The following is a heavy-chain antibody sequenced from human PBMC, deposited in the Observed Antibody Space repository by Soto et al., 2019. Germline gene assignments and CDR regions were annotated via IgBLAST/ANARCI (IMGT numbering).Heavy chain of an antibody. CDR3: AHRPVGGMEAYSSGWFDY. CDR1: GFSLSTSGVG. D-gene: IGHD6-19*01. J-gene: IGHJ4*02. V-gene: IGHV2-5*02. Sequence: QITLKESGPTLVKPTQTLTLTCTFSGFSLSTSGVGVGWIRQPPGKALEWLALIYWDDDKRYSPSLKSRLTITKDTSKNQVVLTMTNMDPVDTATYYCAHRPVGGMEAYSSGWFDYWGQGTLVTVSS. CDR2: IYWDDDK.